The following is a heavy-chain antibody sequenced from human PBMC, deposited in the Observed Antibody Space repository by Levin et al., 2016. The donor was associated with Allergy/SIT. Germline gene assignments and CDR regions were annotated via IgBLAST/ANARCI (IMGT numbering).Heavy chain of an antibody. CDR2: IWYDGSNK. Sequence: GGSLRLSCAASGFTFSSYGMHWVRQAPGKGLEWVAVIWYDGSNKYYADSVKGRFTISRDNSKNTLYLQMNSLRAEDTAVYYCARGQQQLVRVYYYYGMDVWGQGTTVTVSS. V-gene: IGHV3-33*01. CDR3: ARGQQQLVRVYYYYGMDV. D-gene: IGHD6-13*01. J-gene: IGHJ6*02. CDR1: GFTFSSYG.